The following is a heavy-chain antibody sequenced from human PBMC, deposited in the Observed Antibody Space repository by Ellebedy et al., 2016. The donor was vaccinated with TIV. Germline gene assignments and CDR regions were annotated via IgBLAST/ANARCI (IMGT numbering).Heavy chain of an antibody. V-gene: IGHV4-34*01. CDR3: AKTRSGLGYYFDY. J-gene: IGHJ4*02. CDR2: TNHSGST. Sequence: MPSETLSLTCAVYGGSFSGYYWSWIRQPPGKGLEWIGETNHSGSTNYNPSLKSRVTISVDTSKNQFSLKLSSVTAAYTAVYYCAKTRSGLGYYFDYWGQGTLVTVSS. CDR1: GGSFSGYY. D-gene: IGHD3-22*01.